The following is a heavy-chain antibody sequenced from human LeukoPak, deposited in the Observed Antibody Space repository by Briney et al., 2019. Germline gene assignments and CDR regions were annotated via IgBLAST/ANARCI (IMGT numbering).Heavy chain of an antibody. J-gene: IGHJ5*02. CDR2: IYYSGST. Sequence: SETLSLTCTVSGGSISSSSYYWGCIRQPPGKGLEWIGSIYYSGSTYYNPSLKSRVTISVDTSKNQFSLKLSSVTAADTAVYYCARDFNYYDSSGYYRAFDPWGQGTLVTVSS. D-gene: IGHD3-22*01. CDR3: ARDFNYYDSSGYYRAFDP. CDR1: GGSISSSSYY. V-gene: IGHV4-39*07.